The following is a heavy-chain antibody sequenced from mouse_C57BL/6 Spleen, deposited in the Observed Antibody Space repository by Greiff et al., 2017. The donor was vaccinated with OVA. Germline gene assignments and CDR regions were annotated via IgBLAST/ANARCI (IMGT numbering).Heavy chain of an antibody. D-gene: IGHD1-1*01. Sequence: QVHVKQPGAELVMPGASVKLSCKASGYTFTSYWMHWVKQRPGQGLEWIGEIDPSDSYTNYNQKFKGKSTLTVDKSSSTAYMQLSSLTSEDAAVYYCARYYYGSSAWFAYWGQGTLVTVSA. CDR1: GYTFTSYW. J-gene: IGHJ3*01. V-gene: IGHV1-69*01. CDR3: ARYYYGSSAWFAY. CDR2: IDPSDSYT.